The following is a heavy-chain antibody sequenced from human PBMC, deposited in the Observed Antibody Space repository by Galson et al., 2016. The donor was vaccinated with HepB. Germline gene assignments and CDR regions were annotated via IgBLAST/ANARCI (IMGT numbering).Heavy chain of an antibody. Sequence: SLRLSCAASGFSLSSYDMHWVRQAPGKGLEWVSAIGISGATYYSGSVRGRFIISREHARDSFYLQMNGLTAGDTALYYCGRAFTTTWYHFDYWGQGTVVTVSS. CDR1: GFSLSSYD. CDR3: GRAFTTTWYHFDY. D-gene: IGHD3-22*01. CDR2: IGISGAT. J-gene: IGHJ4*02. V-gene: IGHV3-13*01.